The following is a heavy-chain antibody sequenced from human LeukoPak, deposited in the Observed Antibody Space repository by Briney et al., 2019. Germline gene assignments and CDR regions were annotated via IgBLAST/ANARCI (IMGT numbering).Heavy chain of an antibody. J-gene: IGHJ4*02. CDR1: GGTFSSYA. D-gene: IGHD3-22*01. Sequence: SVKVSCKASGGTFSSYAISWVRQAPGQGLEWMGRIIPIFGTANYAQKFQGRVTITTDESTSTAYMELSSLRSEDTAVYYCAREDYYDSSGYSDYWAREPWSPSPQ. CDR2: IIPIFGTA. V-gene: IGHV1-69*05. CDR3: AREDYYDSSGYSDY.